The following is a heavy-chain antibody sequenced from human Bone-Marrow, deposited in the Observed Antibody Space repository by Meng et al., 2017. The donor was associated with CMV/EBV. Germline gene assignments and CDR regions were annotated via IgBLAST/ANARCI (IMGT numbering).Heavy chain of an antibody. D-gene: IGHD2-2*01. Sequence: GESLKISCAASGFTFSSYAMSWVRQAPGKGLEWVSAISGSGGSTYYADSVKGRFTISRDNSKNTLYLQMNSLRAEDTAVYYCTRLVPAATQRGAFDIWGQGTMVTVSS. CDR3: TRLVPAATQRGAFDI. CDR2: ISGSGGST. J-gene: IGHJ3*02. CDR1: GFTFSSYA. V-gene: IGHV3-23*01.